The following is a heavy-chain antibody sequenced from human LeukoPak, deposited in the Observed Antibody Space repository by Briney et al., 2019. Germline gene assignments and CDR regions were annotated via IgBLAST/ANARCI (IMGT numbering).Heavy chain of an antibody. D-gene: IGHD5-18*01. CDR1: GGSISSGGYY. CDR3: ASSRGYSYGPIHY. J-gene: IGHJ4*02. V-gene: IGHV4-61*08. CDR2: IYYSGST. Sequence: SETLSLTCAVSGGSISSGGYYWSWIRQPPGKGLEWIGYIYYSGSTNYNPSLKSRVTISVDTSKNQFSLKLSSVTAADTAVYYCASSRGYSYGPIHYWGQGTLVTVSS.